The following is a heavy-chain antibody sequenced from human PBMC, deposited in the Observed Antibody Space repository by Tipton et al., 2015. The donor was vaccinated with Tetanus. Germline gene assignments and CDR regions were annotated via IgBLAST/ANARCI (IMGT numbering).Heavy chain of an antibody. D-gene: IGHD4-17*01. CDR1: GFAFSDYS. Sequence: VQLVQSGGGVVQPGGSLRLSCAASGFAFSDYSIFWVRQAPGKGLEWVANIDQAGSDKYYVDSVKGRFTISRDNAKNSLFLQMDGLRAEDTAVYFCARANLNDFGDYSGLAHWGQGTLVTVSS. J-gene: IGHJ4*02. V-gene: IGHV3-7*01. CDR3: ARANLNDFGDYSGLAH. CDR2: IDQAGSDK.